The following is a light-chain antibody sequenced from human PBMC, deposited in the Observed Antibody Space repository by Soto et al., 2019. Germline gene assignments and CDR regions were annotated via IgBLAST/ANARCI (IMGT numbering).Light chain of an antibody. CDR3: CSYAGIDV. Sequence: QSALTQPASVSGSPGQSITISCTGTSRDVGRYNLVSWYQQHPGKAPKLMIYEVTKRPSGVSHRFSGSKSGTTASLTISGLQAEDAADYYCCSYAGIDVFGSGTKLTVL. J-gene: IGLJ1*01. CDR2: EVT. V-gene: IGLV2-23*02. CDR1: SRDVGRYNL.